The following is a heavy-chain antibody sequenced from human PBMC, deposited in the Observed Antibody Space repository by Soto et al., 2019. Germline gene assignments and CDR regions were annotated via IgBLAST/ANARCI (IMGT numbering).Heavy chain of an antibody. CDR3: ARHEATYYNFYGMDV. Sequence: GESLKLSCDSHGYSFTTYWITWVRQKPGKGLEWVGSFHPGESDTRYSPSFQGQVTISADRSLATAYLQWSSLQAADTAIYYCARHEATYYNFYGMDVWGQGTTVTVSS. J-gene: IGHJ6*02. CDR1: GYSFTTYW. V-gene: IGHV5-51*01. CDR2: FHPGESDT.